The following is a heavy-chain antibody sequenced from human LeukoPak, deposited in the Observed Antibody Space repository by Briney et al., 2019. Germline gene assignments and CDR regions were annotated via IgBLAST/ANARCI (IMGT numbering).Heavy chain of an antibody. CDR3: AKSWLRLGGDY. Sequence: GGSLRLSCAASGFTFSNYAMSWVRQAPGKGLEWLSGISGNAASTYYADSVKGRFTISRDNSKNILYLQMNSLRAEDTAVYYCAKSWLRLGGDYWGQGTLVTVSS. J-gene: IGHJ4*02. D-gene: IGHD5-12*01. V-gene: IGHV3-23*01. CDR2: ISGNAAST. CDR1: GFTFSNYA.